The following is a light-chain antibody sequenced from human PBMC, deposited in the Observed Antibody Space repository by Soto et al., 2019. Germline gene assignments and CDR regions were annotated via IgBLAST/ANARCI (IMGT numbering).Light chain of an antibody. V-gene: IGLV2-14*03. CDR3: SSYTTSSTQV. J-gene: IGLJ1*01. CDR2: DVI. CDR1: SSDVRAYNY. Sequence: QSVLTQPASVSGSPGQSITISCTGTSSDVRAYNYVSWYQQHPGRAPKLMIYDVINRPSGVSNRFSGSKSGDTASLTISGLQAEDEADYYCSSYTTSSTQVFGTGTKVTVL.